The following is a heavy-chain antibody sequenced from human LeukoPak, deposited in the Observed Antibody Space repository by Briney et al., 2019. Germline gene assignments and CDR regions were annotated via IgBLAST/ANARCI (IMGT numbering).Heavy chain of an antibody. J-gene: IGHJ6*04. CDR2: IKQDGSEK. D-gene: IGHD2-15*01. Sequence: GGSLRLSCAASGFTFSSYWMSWVRQAPGKGLEWVANIKQDGSEKYHVDSVKGRFTISRDNAKNSLYLQMNSLRAEDTAVYYCASWLCSGGSCPRVGDVWGKGTTVTVSS. CDR3: ASWLCSGGSCPRVGDV. CDR1: GFTFSSYW. V-gene: IGHV3-7*01.